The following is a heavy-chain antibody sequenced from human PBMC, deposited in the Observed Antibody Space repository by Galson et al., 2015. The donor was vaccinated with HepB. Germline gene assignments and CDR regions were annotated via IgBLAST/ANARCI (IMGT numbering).Heavy chain of an antibody. CDR2: IKSKTDGGTT. D-gene: IGHD3/OR15-3a*01. CDR3: TTEDSV. V-gene: IGHV3-15*01. J-gene: IGHJ4*02. Sequence: VRQAPGKGLEWVGRIKSKTDGGTTDYAAPVKGRFTISGDDSKNTRYLQMNSLKTEDTAVYYCTTEDSVWGQGTLVTVSS.